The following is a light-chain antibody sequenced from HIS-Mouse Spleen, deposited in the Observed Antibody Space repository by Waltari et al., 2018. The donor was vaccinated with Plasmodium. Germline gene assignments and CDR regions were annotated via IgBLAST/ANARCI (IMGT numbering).Light chain of an antibody. CDR3: QSADSSGTPNWV. Sequence: SYELTQPPSVSVSPGQTARITCSGDALPKQYAYWSQQKPGQAPVLVIYKDSERPSGIPGRFSGSSSGTTVTLTISGVQAEDEADYYCQSADSSGTPNWVFGGGTKLTVL. V-gene: IGLV3-25*03. CDR1: ALPKQY. CDR2: KDS. J-gene: IGLJ3*02.